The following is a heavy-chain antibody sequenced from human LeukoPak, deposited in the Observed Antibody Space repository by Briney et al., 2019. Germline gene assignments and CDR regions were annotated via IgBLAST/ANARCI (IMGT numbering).Heavy chain of an antibody. V-gene: IGHV4-39*01. D-gene: IGHD3-16*01. CDR1: GGSISSSSYH. CDR3: ARQVLGELAHFGFDY. Sequence: PSETLSLTCTVSGGSISSSSYHWGWIRQPPGKGLEWIGSIYYSGSTYYNPSLKSRVTISVDTSKNQFSLKLSSVTAADTAVYYCARQVLGELAHFGFDYWGQGTLVTVSS. J-gene: IGHJ4*02. CDR2: IYYSGST.